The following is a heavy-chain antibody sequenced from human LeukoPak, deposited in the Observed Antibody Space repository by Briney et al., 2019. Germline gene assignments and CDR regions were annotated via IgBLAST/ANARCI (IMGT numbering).Heavy chain of an antibody. J-gene: IGHJ4*02. Sequence: ASVKISCKESGYSFNSYYLNWVRQAPGQGLEWMGKIDPGGDYTKYAQKFQGRITMTRDTSTSTVYMELSKMRSDDTAVYYCARGGSRSSLGGYGYWGQGTLVTVSS. CDR3: ARGGSRSSLGGYGY. V-gene: IGHV1-46*02. CDR2: IDPGGDYT. CDR1: GYSFNSYY. D-gene: IGHD6-6*01.